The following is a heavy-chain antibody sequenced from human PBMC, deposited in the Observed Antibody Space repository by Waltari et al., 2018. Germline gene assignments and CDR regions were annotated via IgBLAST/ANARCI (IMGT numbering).Heavy chain of an antibody. J-gene: IGHJ4*02. V-gene: IGHV4-38-2*01. CDR2: IYHSGRT. Sequence: QVQLQESGPGLVKPSETLSLTCAVSGYSISSGYYWGWIRQPPGKGLEWIGSIYHSGRTYYNPSLKSRVTISVDTSKNQFSLKLSSVTAADTAVYYCARGQLLFDYWGQGTLVTVSS. D-gene: IGHD5-18*01. CDR1: GYSISSGYY. CDR3: ARGQLLFDY.